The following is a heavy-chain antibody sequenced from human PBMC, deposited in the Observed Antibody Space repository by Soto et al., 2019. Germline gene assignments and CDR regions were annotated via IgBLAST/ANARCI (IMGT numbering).Heavy chain of an antibody. CDR1: GYTFTSYH. V-gene: IGHV1-18*01. CDR2: ISAYNGNT. Sequence: QVQLVQSGAEVKKPGASVKVSCKASGYTFTSYHISWVRQAPGQGLEWMGWISAYNGNTNYAQKLQGRVTMTTDTSTSTGYMEVRSLRSEDTAVYFCAREDPPRLNWGQGNLVTVSS. CDR3: AREDPPRLN. J-gene: IGHJ4*02.